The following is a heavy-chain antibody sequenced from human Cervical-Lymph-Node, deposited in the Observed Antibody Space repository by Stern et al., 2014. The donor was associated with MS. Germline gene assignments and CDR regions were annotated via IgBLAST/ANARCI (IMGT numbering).Heavy chain of an antibody. CDR3: TEDILPGGADV. J-gene: IGHJ6*02. CDR2: IHYKTGSM. V-gene: IGHV3-9*01. CDR1: GFNIHDHA. D-gene: IGHD3-10*01. Sequence: QLVESGGGLVQPGRSLRLSCVASGFNIHDHAIHWVRQAPGKGLECVAGIHYKTGSMGYADSVKGRFTISKDTAKDTLYLEMNSLRTEDTALYYCTEDILPGGADVWGQGTAVTVSS.